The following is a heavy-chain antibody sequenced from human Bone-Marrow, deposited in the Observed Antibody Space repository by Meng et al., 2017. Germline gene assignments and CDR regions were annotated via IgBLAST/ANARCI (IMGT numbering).Heavy chain of an antibody. J-gene: IGHJ4*02. CDR3: ARDLTYSSGSPPAY. Sequence: ASVKVSCKTSGYNFDTYGISWVRQAPGQGLEWMGWISTYTGSTDYAPNLQGRVTMTTDASASTAYMKLRSLTSDDTAVYYCARDLTYSSGSPPAYWGQGSLVTVSS. CDR2: ISTYTGST. D-gene: IGHD3-10*01. CDR1: GYNFDTYG. V-gene: IGHV1-18*01.